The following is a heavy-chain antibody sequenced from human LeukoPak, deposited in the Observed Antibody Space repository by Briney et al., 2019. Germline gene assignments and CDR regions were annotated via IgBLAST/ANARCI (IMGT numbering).Heavy chain of an antibody. V-gene: IGHV3-21*01. CDR2: ISSSSSYI. J-gene: IGHJ3*02. Sequence: GGSLRLSCAASGFTFSSYSMNWVRQAPGKGLEWVSSISSSSSYIYYADSVKGRFTISRDNAKNSLYLQMNSLRAEDTAVYYCASQYYYDSSGQDAFDIWGQGTMVTVSS. CDR1: GFTFSSYS. CDR3: ASQYYYDSSGQDAFDI. D-gene: IGHD3-22*01.